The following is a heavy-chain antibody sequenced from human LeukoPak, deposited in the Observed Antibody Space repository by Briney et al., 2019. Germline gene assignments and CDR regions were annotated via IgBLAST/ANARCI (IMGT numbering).Heavy chain of an antibody. V-gene: IGHV1-2*02. D-gene: IGHD3-22*01. J-gene: IGHJ4*02. CDR3: ASEAFCASGNCYLQRVAS. CDR1: GYTFNAYY. CDR2: IDPKTGNT. Sequence: ASVKVSCKPSGYTFNAYYMHWVLQAPGQGLESVGWIDPKTGNTRYAQKFQGRVTITRDTPIGTVYMELSSLKSDDTAVYYCASEAFCASGNCYLQRVASWGPGTLVTVSS.